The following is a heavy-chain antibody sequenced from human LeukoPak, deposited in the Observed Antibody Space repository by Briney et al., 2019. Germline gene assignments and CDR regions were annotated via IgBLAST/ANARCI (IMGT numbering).Heavy chain of an antibody. V-gene: IGHV3-21*01. Sequence: GGSLRLSCAASGFTFSSYSMNWVRQAPGKGLEWVSSISSSSSYIYHADSVKGRFTISRDNAKNSLYLQMNSLRAEDTAVYYCARDHYYDSSGGVDYWGQGTLVTVSS. J-gene: IGHJ4*02. CDR2: ISSSSSYI. CDR1: GFTFSSYS. CDR3: ARDHYYDSSGGVDY. D-gene: IGHD3-22*01.